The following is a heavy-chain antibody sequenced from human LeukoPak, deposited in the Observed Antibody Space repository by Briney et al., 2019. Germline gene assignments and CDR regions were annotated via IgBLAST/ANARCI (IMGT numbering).Heavy chain of an antibody. Sequence: SETLSLTCSVSGGSISDTRDYWGWIRQPPGKRLEWIGSIYYSGSTHYNPSLRSRVSMSIDTSKRQFPLKLASVTAADTGLYYCARNHSGATGTPGGWFDSWGQGTLVIVSS. J-gene: IGHJ5*01. V-gene: IGHV4-39*01. CDR2: IYYSGST. CDR1: GGSISDTRDY. CDR3: ARNHSGATGTPGGWFDS. D-gene: IGHD3-16*01.